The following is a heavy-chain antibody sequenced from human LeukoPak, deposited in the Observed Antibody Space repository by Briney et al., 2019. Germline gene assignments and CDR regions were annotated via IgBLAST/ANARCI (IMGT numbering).Heavy chain of an antibody. CDR3: ARGGDLLPYYFDY. CDR2: IWYDGSNK. D-gene: IGHD4-17*01. Sequence: PGRSLRLSCAASGFTFSSYGMHWVRQAPGKGLEWVAVIWYDGSNKYYADSVKGRFTISRDNSKNTLYLQMNSLRAEDTAVYYCARGGDLLPYYFDYWGQGTLVTVSP. J-gene: IGHJ4*02. CDR1: GFTFSSYG. V-gene: IGHV3-33*01.